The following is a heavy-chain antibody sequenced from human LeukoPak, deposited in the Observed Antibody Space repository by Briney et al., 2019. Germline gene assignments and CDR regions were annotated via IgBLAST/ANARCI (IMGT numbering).Heavy chain of an antibody. V-gene: IGHV1-46*02. Sequence: ASVKVSCKASGYTFNTHYMHWVRQAPGEGLEWMGIINPSAGTTSCVQKFQGRVTMTRDTSTSTVYMELSSLRSEDTAVYYCARDGVGYSYGPDDYWGQGTLVTVSS. D-gene: IGHD5-18*01. CDR1: GYTFNTHY. CDR2: INPSAGTT. CDR3: ARDGVGYSYGPDDY. J-gene: IGHJ4*02.